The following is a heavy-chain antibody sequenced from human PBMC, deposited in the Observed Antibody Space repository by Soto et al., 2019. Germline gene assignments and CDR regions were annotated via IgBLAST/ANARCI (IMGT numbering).Heavy chain of an antibody. J-gene: IGHJ3*01. V-gene: IGHV3-21*01. CDR1: GFTFDIYN. CDR2: ISTNGDYR. Sequence: PGGSLRLSCAASGFTFDIYNMSWVRHATGKGLEWVASISTNGDYRYFADSVKGRFTISRDNANNTMYRQMHSLRVEDTALYYCARDRSVVGSPHDAFAVWGQGTSLTV. CDR3: ARDRSVVGSPHDAFAV. D-gene: IGHD2-15*01.